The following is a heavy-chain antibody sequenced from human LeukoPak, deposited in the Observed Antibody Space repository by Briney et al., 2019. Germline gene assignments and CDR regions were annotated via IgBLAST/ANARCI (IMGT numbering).Heavy chain of an antibody. J-gene: IGHJ4*02. Sequence: GGSLRLSCAASGFTFSSYWMSWVRQAPGKGLEWVAVISYDGSKKYYADSVEGRFTISRDNSKNTVYLQMNSLRAEDTAVYYCVKEGRDTTFGVLVPFDYWGQGALVIVSS. D-gene: IGHD3-3*01. CDR1: GFTFSSYW. CDR3: VKEGRDTTFGVLVPFDY. V-gene: IGHV3-30*18. CDR2: ISYDGSKK.